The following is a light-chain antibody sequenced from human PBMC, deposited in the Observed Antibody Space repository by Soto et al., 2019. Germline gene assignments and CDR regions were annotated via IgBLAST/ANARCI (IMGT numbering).Light chain of an antibody. J-gene: IGLJ2*01. CDR1: SSNIGTNT. V-gene: IGLV1-44*01. Sequence: QSVLTQPPSASGTPGQRVTISCSGSSSNIGTNTVNWYQQFPGSAPKLLLYNTNQRPSGVPGRFSGSKSGTSASLAISGLQSEDEADYYCAAWDGSLDVVLFGGGTQLTVL. CDR2: NTN. CDR3: AAWDGSLDVVL.